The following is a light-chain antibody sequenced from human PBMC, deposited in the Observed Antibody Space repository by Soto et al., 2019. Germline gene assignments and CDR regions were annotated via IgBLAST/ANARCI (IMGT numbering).Light chain of an antibody. CDR3: QVWDSSGDWI. V-gene: IGLV3-21*02. CDR1: NIGSKR. J-gene: IGLJ2*01. Sequence: VLTQSSSVSVAPGQTARITCGGNNIGSKRVHWYQHKPGQAPVLVVYNDNVRPSGIPERFSGSNSGNTATLIISRVEAGDEADYYCQVWDSSGDWIFGGGTKLTVL. CDR2: NDN.